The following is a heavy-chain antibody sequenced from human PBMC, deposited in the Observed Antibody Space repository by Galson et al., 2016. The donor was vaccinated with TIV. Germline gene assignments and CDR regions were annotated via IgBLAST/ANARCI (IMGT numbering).Heavy chain of an antibody. J-gene: IGHJ5*02. Sequence: SETLSLTCTVSGGSISNHYWSWIRQPPGKGLEYIGYIYYSGSTNYNASLKSRVTISLATSKNQFSLRLSSVTAADTAFYYCVRGGYCSGGNCRAGWFDPWGQGTLVTVSS. D-gene: IGHD2-15*01. CDR1: GGSISNHY. CDR3: VRGGYCSGGNCRAGWFDP. V-gene: IGHV4-59*11. CDR2: IYYSGST.